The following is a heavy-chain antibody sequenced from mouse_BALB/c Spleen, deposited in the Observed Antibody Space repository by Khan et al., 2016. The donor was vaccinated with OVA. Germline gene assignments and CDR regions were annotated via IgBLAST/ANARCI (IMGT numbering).Heavy chain of an antibody. V-gene: IGHV5-15*02. D-gene: IGHD1-2*01. CDR1: GFTFSDYG. CDR2: ISDLAYTI. CDR3: ARGGGTAPFAY. J-gene: IGHJ3*01. Sequence: EVELEESGGGLVQPGGSRKLSCAASGFTFSDYGMAWVRQAPGQGPEWVAFISDLAYTIYYADTVTGLFTISRENAKNTLYLELSSLRSEDTAIYYCARGGGTAPFAYWGLGTLVTVSA.